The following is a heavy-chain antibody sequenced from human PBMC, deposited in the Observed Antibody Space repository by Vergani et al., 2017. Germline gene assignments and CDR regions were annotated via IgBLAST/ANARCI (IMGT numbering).Heavy chain of an antibody. CDR2: IIPVLGKT. CDR1: GATFRSNT. Sequence: QVQLVQSGAEVKKPGSSVKVSCKASGATFRSNTISWVRQVPGQGLEWTGRIIPVLGKTKYAQDFQGRLTITADTSTSTAYMELTSLRSQDTAVYYCSGGPRGYGVDPEYYYYGMDVWGQGTTVTVSS. J-gene: IGHJ6*02. CDR3: SGGPRGYGVDPEYYYYGMDV. V-gene: IGHV1-69*08. D-gene: IGHD2-21*02.